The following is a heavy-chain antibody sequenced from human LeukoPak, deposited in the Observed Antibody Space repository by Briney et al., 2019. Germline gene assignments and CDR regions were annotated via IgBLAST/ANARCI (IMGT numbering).Heavy chain of an antibody. J-gene: IGHJ4*02. V-gene: IGHV3-23*01. CDR3: AKYRSGYLYYFDS. D-gene: IGHD3-22*01. Sequence: GGSLRLSCAASGFTFSNYAMSWVRQAPGKGLEWVSIITGYSESTYYTDSVKGRFIISRDNSQNTLYLQMNSLRVEDTAIYYCAKYRSGYLYYFDSWGRGTLVTVSS. CDR1: GFTFSNYA. CDR2: ITGYSEST.